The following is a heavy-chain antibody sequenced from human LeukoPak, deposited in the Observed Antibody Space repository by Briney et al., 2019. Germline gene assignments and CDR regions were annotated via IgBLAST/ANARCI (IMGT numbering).Heavy chain of an antibody. D-gene: IGHD3-22*01. Sequence: ASVKVSCKVSGYTLTELSMHWVRQAPGQGLEWMGWINPNSGGTNFAQRFQGRVTMTRDTSISTAYMELSRLRSDDTAMYYCARPNYYDSSGYYDYWGQGTLVTVSS. J-gene: IGHJ4*02. V-gene: IGHV1-2*02. CDR3: ARPNYYDSSGYYDY. CDR1: GYTLTELS. CDR2: INPNSGGT.